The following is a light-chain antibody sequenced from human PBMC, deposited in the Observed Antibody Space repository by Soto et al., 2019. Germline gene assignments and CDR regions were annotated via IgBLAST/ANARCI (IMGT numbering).Light chain of an antibody. CDR2: GAS. J-gene: IGKJ5*01. CDR3: QQYDNSPIT. Sequence: EIVLTQSPVTLSLSPGERASLSCGASQSISSSFLAWYQQKPGQAPRLLIYGASSRATGIPDRFSGTGSETDFTLTISRLEPVDFAVYYCQQYDNSPITFGQGTRLEIK. CDR1: QSISSSF. V-gene: IGKV3-20*01.